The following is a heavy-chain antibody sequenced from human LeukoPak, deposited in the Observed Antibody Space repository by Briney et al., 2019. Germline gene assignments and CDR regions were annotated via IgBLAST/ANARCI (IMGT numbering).Heavy chain of an antibody. J-gene: IGHJ4*02. D-gene: IGHD3-16*02. Sequence: GGSLRLSCAASGFTFSSYSMNWVRQAPGKGLEWVSSISSSSSYIYYADSVKGRFTVSRDNAKNSLYLQMNSLRAEDTALYYCARDQDDYVWGSYRTYYFDYWGQGTLVTVSS. CDR2: ISSSSSYI. CDR1: GFTFSSYS. V-gene: IGHV3-21*04. CDR3: ARDQDDYVWGSYRTYYFDY.